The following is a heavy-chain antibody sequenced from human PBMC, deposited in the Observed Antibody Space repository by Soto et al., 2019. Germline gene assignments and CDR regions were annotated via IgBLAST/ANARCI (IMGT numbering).Heavy chain of an antibody. Sequence: PSQTLSLTCTVSGGSISSYYWSWIRQPPGKGLEWIGYIYYSGSTNYNPSLKSRVTISVDTSKNQFSLKLSSVTAADTAVYYCARQRITMVRGVIITGGRVDYLGRGTLVTVSS. V-gene: IGHV4-59*08. CDR3: ARQRITMVRGVIITGGRVDY. J-gene: IGHJ4*02. CDR2: IYYSGST. CDR1: GGSISSYY. D-gene: IGHD3-10*01.